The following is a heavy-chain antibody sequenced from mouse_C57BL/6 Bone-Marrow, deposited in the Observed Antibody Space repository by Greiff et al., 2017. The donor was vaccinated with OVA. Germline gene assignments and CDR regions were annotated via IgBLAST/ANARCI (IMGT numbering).Heavy chain of an antibody. Sequence: VQLQQPGAELVKPGASVKLSCKASGYTFTSYWMHWVKQRPGQGLEWIGMIHPNSGSTNYNEKFKSKATLTVDKSYSTAYMQLSSLTSEDSAVYYCARCYGSSYAWFAYWGQGTLVTVSA. CDR3: ARCYGSSYAWFAY. CDR1: GYTFTSYW. CDR2: IHPNSGST. D-gene: IGHD1-1*01. J-gene: IGHJ3*01. V-gene: IGHV1-64*01.